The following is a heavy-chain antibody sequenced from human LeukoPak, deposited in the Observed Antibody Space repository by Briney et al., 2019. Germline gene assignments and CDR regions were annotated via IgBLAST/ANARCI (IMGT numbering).Heavy chain of an antibody. Sequence: PSETLSLTCTVSGGSISSYYWTWIRQPPGKGLEWIGYIYYTGSTNNNPSLRSRVTISVDTSKNQFSLKLSSVTAADTAVYYCARGRSSGAKRFSLYYYMDVWGRGTTATVSS. CDR3: ARGRSSGAKRFSLYYYMDV. V-gene: IGHV4-59*01. J-gene: IGHJ6*03. D-gene: IGHD3-22*01. CDR1: GGSISSYY. CDR2: IYYTGST.